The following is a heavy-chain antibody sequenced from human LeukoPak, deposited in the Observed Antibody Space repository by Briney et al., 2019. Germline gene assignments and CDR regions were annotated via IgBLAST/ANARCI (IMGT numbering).Heavy chain of an antibody. Sequence: TGGSLRLSCAASGFTFSIYGMSWVRQAPGKGLEWVSGISSSGGSTYYAESVKGRFTISRDNSKNTLYLQMNSLRAEDTAVYYCAKQDSSGWVGVAEYFQHWGQGTLVSVSS. CDR3: AKQDSSGWVGVAEYFQH. D-gene: IGHD6-19*01. V-gene: IGHV3-23*01. CDR1: GFTFSIYG. J-gene: IGHJ1*01. CDR2: ISSSGGST.